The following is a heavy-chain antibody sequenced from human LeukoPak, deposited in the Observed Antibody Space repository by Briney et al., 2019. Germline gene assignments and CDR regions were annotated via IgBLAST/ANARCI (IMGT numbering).Heavy chain of an antibody. CDR1: GGSISSGGYS. CDR3: ARGVSSSSWLSTRFLFDY. Sequence: SETLSLTCAVSGGSISSGGYSWSWIRQPPGKGLEWIGYIYHSGSTYYNPSLKSRVTISVDRSKNQFSLKLSSVTAADTAVYYCARGVSSSSWLSTRFLFDYWGQGTLVTVSS. CDR2: IYHSGST. V-gene: IGHV4-30-2*01. D-gene: IGHD6-13*01. J-gene: IGHJ4*02.